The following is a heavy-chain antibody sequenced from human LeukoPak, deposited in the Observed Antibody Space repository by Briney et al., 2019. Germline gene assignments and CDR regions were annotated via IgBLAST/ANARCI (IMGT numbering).Heavy chain of an antibody. Sequence: PSETLSLTCTVSGGSLSGHYWSWIRQPPGKGLEWIGYIYSSGSTNYNPSLKSRVTISLDTSESQFSLKLSSVTAADTAVYYCARHYYDRSDSYSFDYWGQGTLVTVSS. CDR1: GGSLSGHY. CDR3: ARHYYDRSDSYSFDY. J-gene: IGHJ4*02. D-gene: IGHD3-22*01. CDR2: IYSSGST. V-gene: IGHV4-59*08.